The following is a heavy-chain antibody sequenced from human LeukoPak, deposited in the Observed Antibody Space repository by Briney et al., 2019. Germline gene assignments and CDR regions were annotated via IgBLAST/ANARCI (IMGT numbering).Heavy chain of an antibody. CDR1: GYTLTELS. CDR2: FDPEDGET. J-gene: IGHJ4*02. Sequence: ASVKVSCKVSGYTLTELSMHWVRQAPGKGLEWMGGFDPEDGETIYAQKFQGRVTMTEDTSTDTAYMELSSLRAEDTALYYCAKSRSSGYYYGTHGQQFDYWGQGTLVTVSS. D-gene: IGHD3-22*01. CDR3: AKSRSSGYYYGTHGQQFDY. V-gene: IGHV1-24*01.